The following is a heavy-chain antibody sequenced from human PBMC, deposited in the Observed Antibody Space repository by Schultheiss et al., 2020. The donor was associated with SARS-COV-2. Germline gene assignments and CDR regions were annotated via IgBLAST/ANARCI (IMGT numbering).Heavy chain of an antibody. CDR3: ARLGGSSWYDGRVFDI. Sequence: GESLKISCTASGFTFSSYWMTWVRQAPGKGLEWVSGIGWNSASIGYADSVKGRFTISRDNAKNSLYLQMKTLRAEDTAVYYCARLGGSSWYDGRVFDIWGQGTMVTVSS. CDR2: IGWNSASI. D-gene: IGHD6-13*01. J-gene: IGHJ3*02. CDR1: GFTFSSYW. V-gene: IGHV3-20*04.